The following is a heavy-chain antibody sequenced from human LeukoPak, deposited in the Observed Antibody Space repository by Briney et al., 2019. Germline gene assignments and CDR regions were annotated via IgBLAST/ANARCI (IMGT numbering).Heavy chain of an antibody. D-gene: IGHD6-19*01. CDR2: IYPDDSDT. CDR3: AVGGSSGYYYFDY. V-gene: IGHV5-51*01. Sequence: GESLKISCKGSGFSFTSYWIGWVRPMPGKGLEWMGIIYPDDSDTRYSPSFQGQVTISADKSISTAFLQWSSLKASDTAMYYCAVGGSSGYYYFDYWGQGTLVTVSS. CDR1: GFSFTSYW. J-gene: IGHJ4*02.